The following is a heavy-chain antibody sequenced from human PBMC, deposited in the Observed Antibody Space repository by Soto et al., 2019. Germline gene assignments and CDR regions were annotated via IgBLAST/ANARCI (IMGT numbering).Heavy chain of an antibody. J-gene: IGHJ4*02. CDR1: GGSISSGDYY. CDR2: IYYSGST. D-gene: IGHD4-17*01. CDR3: ASTNSMTPGGGADY. Sequence: QVQLQESGPGLVKPSQTLSLTCTVSGGSISSGDYYWSWIRQPPGKGLEWIGYIYYSGSTYYNPSLTSRVTISVDTSTNQFSLKLGSGTAADTAVYYCASTNSMTPGGGADYWGQGTLVTVSS. V-gene: IGHV4-30-4*01.